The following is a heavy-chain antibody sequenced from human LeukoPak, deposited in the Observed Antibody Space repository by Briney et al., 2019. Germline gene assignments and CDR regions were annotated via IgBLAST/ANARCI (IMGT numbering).Heavy chain of an antibody. J-gene: IGHJ4*02. Sequence: PSETLSLTCTVSGDSINSYYWTWIRQAPGKGLEWIGYIYYTGSTNYSPSLKSRVSISIDPSKNQFSLKLTSVTAADTAVYYRARDPTYWGQGILVTVSS. CDR3: ARDPTY. V-gene: IGHV4-59*01. CDR1: GDSINSYY. CDR2: IYYTGST.